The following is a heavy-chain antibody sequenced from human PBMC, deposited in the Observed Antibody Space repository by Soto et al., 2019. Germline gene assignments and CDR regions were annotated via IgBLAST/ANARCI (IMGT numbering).Heavy chain of an antibody. Sequence: SETLSLTCTVSGGSISSSSYYWGWIRQPPGKGLEWIGSIYYSGSTYYNPSLKSRVTISVDTSKNQFSLKLSSVTAADTAVYYCARLKGLGVVISWYMDVWGKGTTVTVSS. D-gene: IGHD3-3*01. V-gene: IGHV4-39*01. CDR3: ARLKGLGVVISWYMDV. CDR2: IYYSGST. CDR1: GGSISSSSYY. J-gene: IGHJ6*03.